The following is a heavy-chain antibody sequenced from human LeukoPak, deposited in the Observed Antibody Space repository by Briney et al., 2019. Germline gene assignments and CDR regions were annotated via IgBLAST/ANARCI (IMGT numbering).Heavy chain of an antibody. D-gene: IGHD4-17*01. CDR2: ISGSGSTI. Sequence: GGSLRLSCAASGFTFSDYYMSWIRQSPGKGLEWVSYISGSGSTIYYADSVKGRFTVSRDNAKNSLYLQMNSLRAEDTAVYYCAMPSDSGYYFDYWGQGTLVTVSS. V-gene: IGHV3-11*04. J-gene: IGHJ4*02. CDR3: AMPSDSGYYFDY. CDR1: GFTFSDYY.